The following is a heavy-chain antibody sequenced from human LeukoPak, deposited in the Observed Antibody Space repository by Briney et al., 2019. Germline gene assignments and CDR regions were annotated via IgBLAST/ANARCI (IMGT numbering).Heavy chain of an antibody. J-gene: IGHJ4*02. Sequence: GGSLRLSCVASDFTVSSNYMTWVRQAPGKGLEWVSVIHRGGDTYYAVSVQGRFIISRDISKNTLYLQMNSLRAEDTAVYYCARLREGSYIDYWGQGTLVTVSS. CDR3: ARLREGSYIDY. D-gene: IGHD3-10*01. V-gene: IGHV3-53*01. CDR1: DFTVSSNY. CDR2: IHRGGDT.